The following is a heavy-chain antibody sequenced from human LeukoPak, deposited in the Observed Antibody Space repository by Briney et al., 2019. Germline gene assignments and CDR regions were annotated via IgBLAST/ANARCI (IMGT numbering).Heavy chain of an antibody. D-gene: IGHD2-8*01. CDR1: GFTFSSYS. CDR3: ARGYATLADAFDI. Sequence: PGGSLRLSCAASGFTFSSYSMNWVRQAPGKGLEWVSSISSSSSFRYYAGSLKGRFTISRDNAKNSLYLQMNSLRAEDMAVYYCARGYATLADAFDIWGQGTMVTVSS. V-gene: IGHV3-21*01. CDR2: ISSSSSFR. J-gene: IGHJ3*02.